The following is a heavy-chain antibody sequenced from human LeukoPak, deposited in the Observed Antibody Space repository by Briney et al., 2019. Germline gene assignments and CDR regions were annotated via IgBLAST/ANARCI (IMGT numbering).Heavy chain of an antibody. D-gene: IGHD6-13*01. Sequence: ASVKVSCKASGYTFTDYYIHWVRQAPGQGLEWMGWINPNSGNIKYGQKFQGRVTMTRDTSISTAYMELSRLTSDDTAVYYCARGIAAAAKDWFDPWGQGTLVTVSS. J-gene: IGHJ5*02. V-gene: IGHV1-2*02. CDR3: ARGIAAAAKDWFDP. CDR2: INPNSGNI. CDR1: GYTFTDYY.